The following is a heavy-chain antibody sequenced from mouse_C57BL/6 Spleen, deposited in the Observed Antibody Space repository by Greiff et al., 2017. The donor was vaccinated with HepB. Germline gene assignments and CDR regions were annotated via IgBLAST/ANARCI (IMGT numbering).Heavy chain of an antibody. CDR2: ISNGGGST. CDR3: ARRGNYYYAMDY. J-gene: IGHJ4*01. V-gene: IGHV5-12*01. D-gene: IGHD2-1*01. CDR1: GFTFSDYY. Sequence: DVKLVESGGGLVQPGGSLKLSCAASGFTFSDYYMYWVRQTPEKRLEWVAYISNGGGSTYYPDTVKGRFTISRDNAKNTLYLQMSRRKSEDTAMYYCARRGNYYYAMDYWGQGTSVTVSS.